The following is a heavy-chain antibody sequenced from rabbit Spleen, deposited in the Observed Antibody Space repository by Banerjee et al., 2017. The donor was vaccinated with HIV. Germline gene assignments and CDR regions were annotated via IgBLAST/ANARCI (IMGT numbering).Heavy chain of an antibody. J-gene: IGHJ6*01. CDR1: GVSFSISSY. Sequence: QSLEESGGDLVKPGASLTLTCTASGVSFSISSYICWVRQAPGKGLEWIACIDDGSSGFTSFATWAKGRFTCSKTSSTTVTLQMTRLTAADTASYFCARDTSSSFSSYGMDLWGPGTLVTVS. D-gene: IGHD1-1*01. V-gene: IGHV1S40*01. CDR3: ARDTSSSFSSYGMDL. CDR2: IDDGSSGFT.